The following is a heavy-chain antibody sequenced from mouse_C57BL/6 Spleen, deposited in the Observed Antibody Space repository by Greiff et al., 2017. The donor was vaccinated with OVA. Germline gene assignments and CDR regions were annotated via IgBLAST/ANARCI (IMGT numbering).Heavy chain of an antibody. J-gene: IGHJ3*01. CDR2: IYPRSGNT. Sequence: QVQLQQSGAELARPGASVKLSCKASGYTFTSYGISWVKQRTGPGLEWIGEIYPRSGNTYYNEQFKSKATLTVDKSSSTAYMQLSSLTSEDSAVYYCARSRGTTDGNWFAYWGQGTLVTVSA. CDR1: GYTFTSYG. CDR3: ARSRGTTDGNWFAY. V-gene: IGHV1-81*01. D-gene: IGHD1-1*01.